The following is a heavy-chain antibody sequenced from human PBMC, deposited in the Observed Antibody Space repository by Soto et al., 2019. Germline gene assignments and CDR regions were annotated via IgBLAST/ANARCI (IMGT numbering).Heavy chain of an antibody. Sequence: GGSLRLSCAASGFAFSSYAMSWVRQAPGKGLECVSAISGSGGSTYYADSVKGRFTISRDNSKNTLYLQMNSLRAEDTAVYYCAKDVVPYYYDSSGFFDYWGQGTLVTVYS. CDR1: GFAFSSYA. J-gene: IGHJ4*02. CDR2: ISGSGGST. V-gene: IGHV3-23*01. CDR3: AKDVVPYYYDSSGFFDY. D-gene: IGHD3-22*01.